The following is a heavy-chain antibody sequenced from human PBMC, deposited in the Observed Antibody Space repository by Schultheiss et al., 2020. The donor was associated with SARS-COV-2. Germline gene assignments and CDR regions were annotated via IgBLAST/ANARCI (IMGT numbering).Heavy chain of an antibody. J-gene: IGHJ3*02. D-gene: IGHD2-2*01. CDR3: ARVGPQLLAAAGAFDI. V-gene: IGHV1-46*01. CDR1: GYTFTSYY. Sequence: ASVKVSCKASGYTFTSYYMHWLRQAPGQGLEWMGIINPSGGSTSYAQKFQGRVTMTRDTSTSTVYMELSSLRSEDTAVYYCARVGPQLLAAAGAFDIWGQGTMVTVSS. CDR2: INPSGGST.